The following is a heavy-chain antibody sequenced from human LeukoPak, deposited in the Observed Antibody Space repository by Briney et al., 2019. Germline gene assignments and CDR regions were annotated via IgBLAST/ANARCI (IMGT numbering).Heavy chain of an antibody. CDR2: ISGSGAT. CDR3: ARDPMYNGGNSGAFDF. Sequence: GGSLRLSCAASGFTFRDHFMTWIRQAPGKGLEWISYISGSGATYYADSVEGRFTISRDNAQNSLWLQMNSLRAEDTAVYYCARDPMYNGGNSGAFDFWGQGTLVTVSS. J-gene: IGHJ3*01. D-gene: IGHD4-23*01. CDR1: GFTFRDHF. V-gene: IGHV3-11*01.